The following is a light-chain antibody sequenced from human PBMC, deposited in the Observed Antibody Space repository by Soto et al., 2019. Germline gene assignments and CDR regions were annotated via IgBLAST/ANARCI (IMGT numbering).Light chain of an antibody. J-gene: IGLJ2*01. Sequence: QSVLTQPPSVSGAPGQRVTISCTGSSSNIGAGYDVHWYQQLPGTAPKLLIYGNSNRPSGVPDRFSGSKSGTSASLAITGXXAEDEADXXCQSYDSSLSGSVFGGGTKVTVL. CDR3: QSYDSSLSGSV. CDR1: SSNIGAGYD. V-gene: IGLV1-40*01. CDR2: GNS.